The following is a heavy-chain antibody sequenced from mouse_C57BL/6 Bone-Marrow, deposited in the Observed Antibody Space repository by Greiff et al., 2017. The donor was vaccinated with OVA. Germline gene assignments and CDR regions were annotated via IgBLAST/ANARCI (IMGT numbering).Heavy chain of an antibody. J-gene: IGHJ2*01. CDR2: INPGSGGT. Sequence: QVQLQQSGAELVRPGTSVKVSCKASGYAFTNYLIEWVKQRPGQGLEWIGVINPGSGGTNYNEKFKGKATLTADKSSSTAYMQLSSLTSEDSAVYFCARRGQARYYFDYWGQGTTLTVSS. V-gene: IGHV1-54*01. CDR3: ARRGQARYYFDY. D-gene: IGHD3-2*02. CDR1: GYAFTNYL.